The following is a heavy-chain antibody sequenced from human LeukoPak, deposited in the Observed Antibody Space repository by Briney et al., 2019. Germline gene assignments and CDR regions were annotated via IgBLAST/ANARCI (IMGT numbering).Heavy chain of an antibody. J-gene: IGHJ4*02. V-gene: IGHV3-7*01. Sequence: GGSLRLSCAASRFTFDYSWMTWVRQAPGKGLEWLANIKESGSEKYYVDSVKGRFTISRYNAKNSLYLQMNSLRVEDTAVYYCARGWAERRKFRGGTCNNPQFDYWGRGTLVTVSS. D-gene: IGHD2-15*01. CDR3: ARGWAERRKFRGGTCNNPQFDY. CDR1: RFTFDYSW. CDR2: IKESGSEK.